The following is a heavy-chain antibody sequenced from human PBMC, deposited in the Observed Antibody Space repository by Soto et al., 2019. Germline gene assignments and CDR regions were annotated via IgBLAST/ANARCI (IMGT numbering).Heavy chain of an antibody. J-gene: IGHJ4*02. D-gene: IGHD5-12*01. Sequence: QVQLVESGGGVVQPGRSLRLSCEASGFIFGSLGMHWVRQAPGKGLEWVALVSYDGNSKYYADSVKGRFTISRDNSKNTLSVQMNSLRAEDTAVYYCAKDLSNIGAALDYWGQGTLVTVSS. V-gene: IGHV3-30*18. CDR1: GFIFGSLG. CDR3: AKDLSNIGAALDY. CDR2: VSYDGNSK.